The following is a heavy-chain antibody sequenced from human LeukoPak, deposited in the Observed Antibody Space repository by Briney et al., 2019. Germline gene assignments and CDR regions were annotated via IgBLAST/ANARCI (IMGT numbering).Heavy chain of an antibody. CDR1: GGSFSGYY. Sequence: SETLSLTCAVYGGSFSGYYWSWIRQPPGKGLEWIGEINHSGSTNYNPSLKSRVTISVDTSKNQFSLKLSSVTAADTAVYYCARGPRQQAVPDYWGQGTLVTVSS. CDR3: ARGPRQQAVPDY. J-gene: IGHJ4*02. D-gene: IGHD6-13*01. V-gene: IGHV4-34*01. CDR2: INHSGST.